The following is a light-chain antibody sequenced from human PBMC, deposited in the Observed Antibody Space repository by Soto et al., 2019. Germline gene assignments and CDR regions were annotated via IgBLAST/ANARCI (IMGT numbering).Light chain of an antibody. CDR3: QQSENGPLT. CDR1: QDINKY. Sequence: DIQMTQSPSSLSASVGDRITITCQASQDINKYLNWYQQKLGKAPKLLIYVASNLQRGVPSRFSGSGSGTHFSLSISSLQPEDIATYYCQQSENGPLTFGGGTKVEIK. CDR2: VAS. J-gene: IGKJ4*01. V-gene: IGKV1-33*01.